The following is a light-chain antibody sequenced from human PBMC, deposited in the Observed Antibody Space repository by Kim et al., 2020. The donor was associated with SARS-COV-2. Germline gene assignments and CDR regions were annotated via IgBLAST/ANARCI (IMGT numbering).Light chain of an antibody. CDR3: QQYNNWPYT. CDR1: QSVSSN. J-gene: IGKJ2*01. CDR2: GAS. Sequence: SVYPGERATLSCRASQSVSSNLDWYQQKPGQAPRLLIYGASTRATGIPARFSGSGSGTEFTLTISSLQSEDFAVYYCQQYNNWPYTFGQGTKLEIK. V-gene: IGKV3-15*01.